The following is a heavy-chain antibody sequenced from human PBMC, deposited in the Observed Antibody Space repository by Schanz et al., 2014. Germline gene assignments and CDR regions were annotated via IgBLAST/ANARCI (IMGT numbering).Heavy chain of an antibody. CDR3: ARVKQGCSDTSCVLDP. Sequence: QVQLQESGPGLVKPSGTLSLTCAVSGVSISSTNWWHWVRQSPGKGLEWLGEIIHDGRTNYNPSLGSRVPISLDKSENQFSLERPSVTAADTALYFCARVKQGCSDTSCVLDPWGQGTLVTVSS. V-gene: IGHV4-4*02. CDR1: GVSISSTNW. D-gene: IGHD2-2*01. CDR2: IIHDGRT. J-gene: IGHJ5*02.